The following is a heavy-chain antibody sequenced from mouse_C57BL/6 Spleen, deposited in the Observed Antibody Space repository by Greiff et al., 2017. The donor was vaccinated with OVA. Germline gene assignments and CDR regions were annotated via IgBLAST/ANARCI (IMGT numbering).Heavy chain of an antibody. Sequence: QVHVKQSGAELVKPGASVKVSCKASGYTFTSYWMHWVKQRPGQGLEWIGRIHPSDSDTNYNQKFKGKATLTVDKSSSTAYMQLSSLTSEDSAVYYCAIHYDYDGNYFDYWGQGTTLTVSS. J-gene: IGHJ2*01. CDR1: GYTFTSYW. CDR3: AIHYDYDGNYFDY. V-gene: IGHV1-74*01. CDR2: IHPSDSDT. D-gene: IGHD2-4*01.